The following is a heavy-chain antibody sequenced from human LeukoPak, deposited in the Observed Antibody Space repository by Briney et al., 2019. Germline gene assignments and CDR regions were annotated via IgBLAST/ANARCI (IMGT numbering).Heavy chain of an antibody. CDR3: ARKNGAYWYLDL. V-gene: IGHV3-30-3*01. Sequence: GRSLRLSCAASGFTFSSYAMHWVRQAPGKGLEWVAVISYDGSNKYYADSVKGRFTISRDNSKNTLFLQMNSLRPEDTAVYYCARKNGAYWYLDLWGRGTLVTVSS. J-gene: IGHJ2*01. CDR2: ISYDGSNK. D-gene: IGHD1-26*01. CDR1: GFTFSSYA.